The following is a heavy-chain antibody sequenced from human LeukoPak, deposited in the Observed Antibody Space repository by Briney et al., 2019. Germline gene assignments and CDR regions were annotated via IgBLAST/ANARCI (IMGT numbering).Heavy chain of an antibody. Sequence: GGSLILSCAASGFTFSSYSMNWVRQAPGKGLEWVSSISSSSSYIYYADSVKGRFTISRDNAKNSLYLQMNSLRAEDTAVYYCARDSVGATGDYWGQGTLVTVSP. CDR1: GFTFSSYS. CDR3: ARDSVGATGDY. V-gene: IGHV3-21*01. CDR2: ISSSSSYI. J-gene: IGHJ4*02. D-gene: IGHD1-26*01.